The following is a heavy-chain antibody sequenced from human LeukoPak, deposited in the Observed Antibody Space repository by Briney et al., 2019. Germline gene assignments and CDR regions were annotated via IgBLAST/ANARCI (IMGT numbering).Heavy chain of an antibody. CDR1: GFTFSSYG. Sequence: PGGSLRLSCAASGFTFSSYGMHWVRQAPDKGLEWVAVISYDGSNKYYADSVKGRFTISRDNSKNTLYLQMNSLRAEDTAVYYCAKADNDSPGYTNYFDYWGQGTLVTVSS. V-gene: IGHV3-30*18. J-gene: IGHJ4*02. D-gene: IGHD3-22*01. CDR3: AKADNDSPGYTNYFDY. CDR2: ISYDGSNK.